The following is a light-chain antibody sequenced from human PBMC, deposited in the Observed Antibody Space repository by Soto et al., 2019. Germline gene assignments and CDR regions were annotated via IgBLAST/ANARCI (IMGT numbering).Light chain of an antibody. CDR2: WAS. V-gene: IGKV4-1*01. J-gene: IGKJ1*01. CDR1: QSVLYSSNNKNY. Sequence: VMTQSPDSLAVSLGERATINCKSSQSVLYSSNNKNYLAWYQQKAGQPPKLLIYWASIRASGVPDRFSGSGSGTDFTLTISSLRAEDVALYFCHQYHSSPWTFGQGTKVEIK. CDR3: HQYHSSPWT.